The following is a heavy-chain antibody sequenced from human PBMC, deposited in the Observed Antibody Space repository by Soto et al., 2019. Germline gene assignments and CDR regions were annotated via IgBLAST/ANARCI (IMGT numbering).Heavy chain of an antibody. CDR2: ISGTSVYI. Sequence: PGGSLSLSCAASGFTFSDYYFTWIRQAPGKGLEWVSHISGTSVYIHYADSVKGRFTISRDNAKNSVYLQMDSLRVEDTAVYYCAREGALKPFSSWGQGALVTVSS. J-gene: IGHJ5*02. V-gene: IGHV3-11*06. CDR1: GFTFSDYY. CDR3: AREGALKPFSS.